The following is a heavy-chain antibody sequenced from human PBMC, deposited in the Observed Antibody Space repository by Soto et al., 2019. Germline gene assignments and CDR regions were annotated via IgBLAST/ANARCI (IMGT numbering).Heavy chain of an antibody. CDR2: ISNDENIK. CDR1: GFNFGNFG. Sequence: GGSLRLSCVASGFNFGNFGMHWVRQAPGKGLEWLTVISNDENIKQDSVRGRFAIARDNSKNTPYLHLTSLRAEDTAIYYCARGLRGVLDYWGQGTLVTVSS. CDR3: ARGLRGVLDY. D-gene: IGHD5-12*01. V-gene: IGHV3-33*01. J-gene: IGHJ4*02.